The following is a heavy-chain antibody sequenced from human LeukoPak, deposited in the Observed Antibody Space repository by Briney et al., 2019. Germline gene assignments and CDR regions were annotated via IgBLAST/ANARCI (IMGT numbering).Heavy chain of an antibody. CDR3: AKDDAWIQFND. J-gene: IGHJ4*02. CDR1: GFTVSSNY. D-gene: IGHD5-24*01. CDR2: IYSGGST. Sequence: GGSLRLSCAASGFTVSSNYMSWVRQAPGKGLEWVSVIYSGGSTYYADSVKGRFTISRDNSDNTVYLHMSSLRAGDTAVYFCAKDDAWIQFNDWGQGTLVTVSS. V-gene: IGHV3-53*01.